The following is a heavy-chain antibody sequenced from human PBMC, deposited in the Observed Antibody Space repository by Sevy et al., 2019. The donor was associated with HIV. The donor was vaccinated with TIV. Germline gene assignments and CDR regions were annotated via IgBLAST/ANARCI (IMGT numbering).Heavy chain of an antibody. CDR3: AKEGYYYDSHSADWFDP. Sequence: GSLRPPLSASGINIRSQPFARGRPTPGKGLPGVAGYSKDGTNKDYGDFVKGRFSLSRDNSKNPLYLQMSNLRPEDTAVYYCAKEGYYYDSHSADWFDPWGQGTLVTVSS. D-gene: IGHD3-22*01. CDR1: GINIRSQP. V-gene: IGHV3-30-3*02. CDR2: YSKDGTNK. J-gene: IGHJ5*02.